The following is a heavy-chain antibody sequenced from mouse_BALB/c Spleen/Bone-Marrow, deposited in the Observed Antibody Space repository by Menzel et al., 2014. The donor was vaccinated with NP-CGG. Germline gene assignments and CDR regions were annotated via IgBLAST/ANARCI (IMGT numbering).Heavy chain of an antibody. CDR1: GYSITSDYA. Sequence: EVKLEESGPGLVKPSQSLSLTCTVTGYSITSDYAWNWIRQSPGNKLEWMGYISYSGSTSYNPSLKSRISITRDTSKNQFFLQLNSVTTEDTATYYCSHWAYYYAMDYWGQGTSVTVSS. CDR3: SHWAYYYAMDY. J-gene: IGHJ4*01. D-gene: IGHD4-1*01. CDR2: ISYSGST. V-gene: IGHV3-2*02.